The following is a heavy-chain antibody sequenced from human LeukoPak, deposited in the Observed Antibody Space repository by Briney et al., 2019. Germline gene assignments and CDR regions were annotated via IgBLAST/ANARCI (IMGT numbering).Heavy chain of an antibody. J-gene: IGHJ4*02. Sequence: GESLKISCKGSGYSFTSYWFGWGARMPGKALEGMGNIYPGDSDTRYSPSFQGQVTISADKSISTAYLQWSSLKASDTAMYYCARGYPYGSGSALGYWGQGTLVTVSS. D-gene: IGHD3-10*01. CDR3: ARGYPYGSGSALGY. CDR1: GYSFTSYW. CDR2: IYPGDSDT. V-gene: IGHV5-51*01.